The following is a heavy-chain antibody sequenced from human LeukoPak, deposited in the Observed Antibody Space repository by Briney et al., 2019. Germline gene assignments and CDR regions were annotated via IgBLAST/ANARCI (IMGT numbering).Heavy chain of an antibody. D-gene: IGHD3-3*01. CDR3: ASGGFYDFWSGYYTPFDY. CDR1: GFTFSSYA. Sequence: GGSLRLSCAASGFTFSSYAMHWVRQAPGKGLEWVAVISYDGNNKYYADSVKGRFTISRDNSKNTLYLQMNSLRVEDTAMYYCASGGFYDFWSGYYTPFDYWGQGTLVTVSS. J-gene: IGHJ4*02. V-gene: IGHV3-30*01. CDR2: ISYDGNNK.